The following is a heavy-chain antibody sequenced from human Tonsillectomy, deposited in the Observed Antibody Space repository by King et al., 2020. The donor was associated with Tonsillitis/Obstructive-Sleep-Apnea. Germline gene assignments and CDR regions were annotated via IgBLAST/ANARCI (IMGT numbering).Heavy chain of an antibody. CDR2: IYPGDSDT. CDR1: GYIFTSYW. Sequence: QLVQSGAEVKKPGESLKISCKGSGYIFTSYWIGWVRQMPGKGLEWMGIIYPGDSDTRYSPSFQGQVIISVDKSFSTAYLQWSSLKASDTAIYYCVRQYRSSQESDYWGQGTLVTVSS. CDR3: VRQYRSSQESDY. V-gene: IGHV5-51*01. D-gene: IGHD6-6*01. J-gene: IGHJ4*02.